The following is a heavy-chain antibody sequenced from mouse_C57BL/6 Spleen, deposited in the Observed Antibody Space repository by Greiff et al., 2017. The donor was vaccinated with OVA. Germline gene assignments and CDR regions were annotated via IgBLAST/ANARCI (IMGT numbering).Heavy chain of an antibody. D-gene: IGHD2-5*01. CDR2: IDPSDSYT. CDR1: GYTFTSYW. Sequence: QVQLQQPGAELVMPGASVKLSCKASGYTFTSYWMHWVKQRPGQGLEWIGEIDPSDSYTNYNQKFKGKSTLTVDKSSSTAYMQLSSLTSEDAAVDYCAREGRSNSDYYAMDDWGQGTSVTVSS. CDR3: AREGRSNSDYYAMDD. J-gene: IGHJ4*01. V-gene: IGHV1-69*01.